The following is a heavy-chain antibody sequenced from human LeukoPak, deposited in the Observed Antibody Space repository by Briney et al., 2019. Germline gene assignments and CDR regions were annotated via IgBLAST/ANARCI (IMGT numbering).Heavy chain of an antibody. Sequence: GASVKVSCKASGYTFTGYYMHWVRQAPGQGLEWMGWINPNSGGTNYAQKFQGRVTMTRDTSISTAYMELSRLRSDDTAVYYCARSYSSGWDAFGIWGQGTMVTVSS. CDR1: GYTFTGYY. CDR2: INPNSGGT. V-gene: IGHV1-2*02. J-gene: IGHJ3*02. D-gene: IGHD6-19*01. CDR3: ARSYSSGWDAFGI.